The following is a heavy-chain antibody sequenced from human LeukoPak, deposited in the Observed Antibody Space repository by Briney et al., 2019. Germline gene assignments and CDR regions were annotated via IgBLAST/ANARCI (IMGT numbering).Heavy chain of an antibody. CDR2: ISYDGSNK. Sequence: GGSLRLSCAASGFTFSSYGMHWVRQAPGKGLEWVAVISYDGSNKYFADSVKGRFTISRDNSKNTLYLQMNSLRAEDTAVYYCAKDSGIAVAGTLRAFDIWGQGTMVTVSS. J-gene: IGHJ3*02. V-gene: IGHV3-30*18. CDR3: AKDSGIAVAGTLRAFDI. CDR1: GFTFSSYG. D-gene: IGHD6-19*01.